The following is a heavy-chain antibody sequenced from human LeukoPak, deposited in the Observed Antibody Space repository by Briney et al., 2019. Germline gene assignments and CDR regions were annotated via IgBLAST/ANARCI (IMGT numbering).Heavy chain of an antibody. CDR3: ARAGGTYYYESSDYYYQNWFDS. J-gene: IGHJ5*01. Sequence: ASVTVSCKASGYRFSDYYMHWVRQPPGQGLEWMGRINSNSGSTGFAEKFRGRVTMTRDTSISTAYIELSRLRSDDTAVYNCARAGGTYYYESSDYYYQNWFDSWGQGTLVTVSS. D-gene: IGHD3-22*01. CDR2: INSNSGST. CDR1: GYRFSDYY. V-gene: IGHV1-2*06.